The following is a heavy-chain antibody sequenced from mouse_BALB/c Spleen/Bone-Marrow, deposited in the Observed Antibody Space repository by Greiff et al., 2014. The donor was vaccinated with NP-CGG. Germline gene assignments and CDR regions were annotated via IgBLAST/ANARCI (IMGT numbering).Heavy chain of an antibody. V-gene: IGHV2-5*01. J-gene: IGHJ4*01. CDR2: IWRGGST. Sequence: VQLQESEPGLVQPSQSLSITCTVSGFSLTSYGVHWVRQSPGKGLEWLGVIWRGGSTDYNAAFMSRLSITKDNSKSQVFFKMNSLQADDTAIYYCAKIGTTTGAMDYWGQGTSVTVSS. CDR1: GFSLTSYG. CDR3: AKIGTTTGAMDY. D-gene: IGHD2-14*01.